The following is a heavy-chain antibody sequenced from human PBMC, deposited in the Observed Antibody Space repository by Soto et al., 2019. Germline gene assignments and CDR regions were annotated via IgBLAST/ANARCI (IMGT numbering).Heavy chain of an antibody. D-gene: IGHD3-9*01. CDR3: AKDPNGPHDIGRFDY. CDR2: ISGSGGST. Sequence: EVQLLEPGGGLVQPGGSLRLSCAASGFTFSSYAMSWVRQAPGKGLEWVSAISGSGGSTYYADSVKGRFTISRDNSKNTLYLQMNSLRAEDTAVYYCAKDPNGPHDIGRFDYWGQGTLVTVSS. J-gene: IGHJ4*02. CDR1: GFTFSSYA. V-gene: IGHV3-23*01.